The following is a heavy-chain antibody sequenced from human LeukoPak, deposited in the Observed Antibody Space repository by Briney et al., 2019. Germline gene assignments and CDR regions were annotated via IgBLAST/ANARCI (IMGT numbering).Heavy chain of an antibody. D-gene: IGHD6-19*01. V-gene: IGHV4-59*12. CDR2: IYHSGST. CDR1: GGSITGYY. CDR3: ARDHLAVAGRKNFDY. Sequence: SETLSLTCTVSGGSITGYYWSWIGQPPGKGLEWIGYIYHSGSTYYNPSLKSRVTISVDRSKNQFSLKLSSVTAADTAVYYCARDHLAVAGRKNFDYWGQGTLVTVSS. J-gene: IGHJ4*02.